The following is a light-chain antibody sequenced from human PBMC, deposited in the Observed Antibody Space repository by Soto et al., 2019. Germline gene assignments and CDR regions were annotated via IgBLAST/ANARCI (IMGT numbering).Light chain of an antibody. CDR2: GNN. CDR1: SSNIGAGYD. CDR3: QSYDSSLRGLV. Sequence: QSVLTQPPSVSGAPGQRVTISCTGSSSNIGAGYDVHWYQQLPGTAPKLLMYGNNIRPSGVPDRFSDFKSGTSASLAITGLQAEDEAAYFCQSYDSSLRGLVFGGGTKVTGL. V-gene: IGLV1-40*01. J-gene: IGLJ2*01.